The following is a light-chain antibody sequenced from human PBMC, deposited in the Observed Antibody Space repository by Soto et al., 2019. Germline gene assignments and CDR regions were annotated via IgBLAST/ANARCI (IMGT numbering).Light chain of an antibody. V-gene: IGKV1-5*03. J-gene: IGKJ2*01. CDR1: QSISNW. Sequence: DIQMTQSPSTLSASVGDTVTITCRASQSISNWLAWYQQKPGQAPKLLIHKASTLESGVPSRFRGSGSPTEFTLTISSLQPDDFATFYCQHYHPFPYTFGQGTKLQIK. CDR3: QHYHPFPYT. CDR2: KAS.